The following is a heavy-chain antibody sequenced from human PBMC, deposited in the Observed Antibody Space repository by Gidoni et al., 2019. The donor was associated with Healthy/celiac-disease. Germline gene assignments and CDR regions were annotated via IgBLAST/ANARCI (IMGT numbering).Heavy chain of an antibody. Sequence: EVQLVESGGGLLKPGGSLRLPCAASGFTFSSYRMHWVRQAPGKGLEWVSSISSSSSYIYYADSVKGRFTISRDNAKNSLYLQMNSLRAEDTAVYYCARNTPYCSGGSCYFGYFQHWGQGTLVTVSS. CDR3: ARNTPYCSGGSCYFGYFQH. V-gene: IGHV3-21*01. D-gene: IGHD2-15*01. CDR1: GFTFSSYR. CDR2: ISSSSSYI. J-gene: IGHJ1*01.